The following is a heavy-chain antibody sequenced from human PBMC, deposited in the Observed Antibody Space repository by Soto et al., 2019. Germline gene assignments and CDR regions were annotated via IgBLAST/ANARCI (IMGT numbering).Heavy chain of an antibody. J-gene: IGHJ4*02. CDR1: GYTFTSYG. V-gene: IGHV1-18*01. Sequence: QVQLVQSGAEVKKPGASVKVSCKASGYTFTSYGISWVRQAPGQGLEWMGWISAYNGNTNYAQKLQGRVTMTTDTSTSTGYRELRSLRSEDTAVYYCARAAHYDILTGYDYFDDWGQGTLVTVSS. D-gene: IGHD3-9*01. CDR3: ARAAHYDILTGYDYFDD. CDR2: ISAYNGNT.